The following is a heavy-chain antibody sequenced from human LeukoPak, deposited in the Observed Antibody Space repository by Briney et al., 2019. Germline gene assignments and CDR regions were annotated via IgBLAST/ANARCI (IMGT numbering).Heavy chain of an antibody. CDR3: AKDTESSMVRGVMGY. J-gene: IGHJ4*02. CDR2: ISGSGGST. V-gene: IGHV3-23*01. Sequence: PGGSLRLSCAASGFTFSSYAMSWVRQAPGKGLEWVSAISGSGGSTYYADSVKGRFTISRDNSKNMLYLQMNSLRAEDTAVYYCAKDTESSMVRGVMGYWGQGTLVTVSS. CDR1: GFTFSSYA. D-gene: IGHD3-10*01.